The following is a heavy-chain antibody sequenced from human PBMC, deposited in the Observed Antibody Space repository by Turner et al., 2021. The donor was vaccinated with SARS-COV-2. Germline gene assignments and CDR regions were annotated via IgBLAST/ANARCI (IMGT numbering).Heavy chain of an antibody. CDR3: AKEGGAGAYCGGDCHSYYGMDV. Sequence: EVHLVESGGGLIQPGRSLRLSCAASGFNFGAYAVHWVRQAPGKGLEWVSGISWNSGTIGYADSVKGRFTISRDNAKNSLYLQMNSLRPEDTAMYYCAKEGGAGAYCGGDCHSYYGMDVWGQGTTVTVSS. D-gene: IGHD2-21*02. CDR2: ISWNSGTI. CDR1: GFNFGAYA. V-gene: IGHV3-9*01. J-gene: IGHJ6*02.